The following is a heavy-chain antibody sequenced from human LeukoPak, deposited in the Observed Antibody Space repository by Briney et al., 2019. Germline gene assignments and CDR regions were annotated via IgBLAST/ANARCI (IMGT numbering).Heavy chain of an antibody. Sequence: PGGSLRLSCAVSGFTVSRKYMSWVRQAPGKGLEWVSVIYSGGSTYYADSVKCRFTMSRDNSKNTLFLQMNSLRAEDTAVYYCARDPIFGVVSNPNEYYYYGMDVWGQGTTVTVSS. D-gene: IGHD3-3*01. CDR1: GFTVSRKY. CDR3: ARDPIFGVVSNPNEYYYYGMDV. CDR2: IYSGGST. V-gene: IGHV3-66*02. J-gene: IGHJ6*02.